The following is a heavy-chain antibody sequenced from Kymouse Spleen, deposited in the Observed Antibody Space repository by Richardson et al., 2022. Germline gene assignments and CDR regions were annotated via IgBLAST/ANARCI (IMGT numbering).Heavy chain of an antibody. V-gene: IGHV4-34*01. Sequence: QVQLQQWGAGLLKPSETLSLTCAVYGGSFSGYYWSWIRQPPGKGLEWIGEINHSGSTNYNPSLKSRVTISVDTSKNQFSLKLSSVTAADTAVYYCARGETGTTRVYYYYGMDVWGQGTTVTVSS. CDR2: INHSGST. D-gene: IGHD1-7*01. J-gene: IGHJ6*02. CDR3: ARGETGTTRVYYYYGMDV. CDR1: GGSFSGYY.